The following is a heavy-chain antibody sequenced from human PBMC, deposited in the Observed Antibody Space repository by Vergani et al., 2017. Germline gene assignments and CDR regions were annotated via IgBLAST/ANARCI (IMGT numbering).Heavy chain of an antibody. Sequence: EVQLVESGGGLVKPGGSLRLSCAASGFTFSNAWMSWVRQAPGKGLEWVSLISGDGGSKYYADSLKGRLPNSRDKSKNSLDLKINSLRTEDTALSYCAKDLNPQPIYYYYGMDVWGQGTTVTVSS. J-gene: IGHJ6*02. CDR3: AKDLNPQPIYYYYGMDV. CDR2: ISGDGGSK. V-gene: IGHV3-43*02. CDR1: GFTFSNAW.